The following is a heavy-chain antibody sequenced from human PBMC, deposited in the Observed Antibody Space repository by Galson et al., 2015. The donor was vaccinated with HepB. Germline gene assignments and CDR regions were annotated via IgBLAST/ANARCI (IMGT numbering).Heavy chain of an antibody. CDR3: TSDIAVAGMVDY. Sequence: SLRLSCAASGFTFSSYAMSWVRQAPGKGLEWVSAISGSGGSTYYADSVKGRFTISRDNSENTLYLQMNSLRAEDTAVYYCTSDIAVAGMVDYWGQGTLVTVSS. CDR2: ISGSGGST. D-gene: IGHD6-19*01. J-gene: IGHJ4*02. CDR1: GFTFSSYA. V-gene: IGHV3-23*01.